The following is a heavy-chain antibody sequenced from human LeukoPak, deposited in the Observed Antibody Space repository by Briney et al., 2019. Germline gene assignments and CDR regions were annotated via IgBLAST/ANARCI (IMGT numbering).Heavy chain of an antibody. CDR2: ISGSGDTT. CDR3: AKDLTPRVLDDFFFFDL. Sequence: QPGGSLRLSCAASGFTFSSYDMSWVRQAPGKGLEWVSAISGSGDTTYYADSVKGRFTISRDNSKNTVYLQMNSLRAEDTAVYYCAKDLTPRVLDDFFFFDLWGRGTLVTVSS. J-gene: IGHJ2*01. D-gene: IGHD3-3*02. CDR1: GFTFSSYD. V-gene: IGHV3-23*01.